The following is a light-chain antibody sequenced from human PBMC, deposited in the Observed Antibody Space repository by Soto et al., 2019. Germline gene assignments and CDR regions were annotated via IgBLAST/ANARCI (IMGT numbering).Light chain of an antibody. CDR1: QSISNY. V-gene: IGKV1-39*01. CDR3: QQSYSSIT. J-gene: IGKJ5*01. Sequence: DIQMTQSPSFLSASVGDRVTMTCRASQSISNYLSWYQQISGKAPKLLIYAASSLQRGVPSTFSGGGSGTDFTLTISSLQPEDFATYYCQQSYSSITFGQGTRLEIK. CDR2: AAS.